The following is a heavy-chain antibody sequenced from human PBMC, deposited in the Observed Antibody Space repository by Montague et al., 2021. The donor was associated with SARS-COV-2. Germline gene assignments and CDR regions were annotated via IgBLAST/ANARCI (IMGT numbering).Heavy chain of an antibody. CDR3: ARDDYTPGDYYYYYGMDV. V-gene: IGHV4-38-2*02. J-gene: IGHJ6*02. CDR2: IYHSGST. D-gene: IGHD4-11*01. CDR1: GYSISSGYY. Sequence: SETLSLTCTVSGYSISSGYYWGWIRQPPGKGLEWIGSIYHSGSTYYNPSLKSQVTISVDTSKNQFSLKLSSVTAADTAVYYCARDDYTPGDYYYYYGMDVWGQGTTVTVSS.